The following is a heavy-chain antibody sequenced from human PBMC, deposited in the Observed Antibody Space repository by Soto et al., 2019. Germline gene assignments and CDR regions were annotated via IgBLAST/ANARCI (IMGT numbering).Heavy chain of an antibody. CDR2: IYYSGST. J-gene: IGHJ6*02. V-gene: IGHV4-59*01. CDR1: GGSISSYY. CDR3: AREGVRGSRGDYYYYYGMDV. D-gene: IGHD1-26*01. Sequence: SQTLSLTCTVSGGSISSYYWSWIRQPPGKGLEWIGYIYYSGSTNYNPSLKSRVTISVDTSKNQFSLKLSSVTAADTAVYYCAREGVRGSRGDYYYYYGMDVWGQGTTVTVSS.